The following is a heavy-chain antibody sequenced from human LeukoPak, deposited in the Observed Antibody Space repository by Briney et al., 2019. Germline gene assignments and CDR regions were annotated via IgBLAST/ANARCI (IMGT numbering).Heavy chain of an antibody. Sequence: PSETLSLTCTVSGYSISSGNYYWGWIRQPPGKGLEWIGSIYDAGNTYCNPSLKSRVTISVDTSKNQFSLKLSSVTAADTAVYYCARDRAFDYGGNSYYYYGMDVWGQGTTVTVSS. CDR1: GYSISSGNYY. CDR2: IYDAGNT. CDR3: ARDRAFDYGGNSYYYYGMDV. V-gene: IGHV4-39*07. D-gene: IGHD4-23*01. J-gene: IGHJ6*02.